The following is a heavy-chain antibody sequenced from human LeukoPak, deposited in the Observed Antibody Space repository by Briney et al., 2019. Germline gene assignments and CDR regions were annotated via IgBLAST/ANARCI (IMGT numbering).Heavy chain of an antibody. V-gene: IGHV4-59*08. CDR2: IYYSGST. D-gene: IGHD3-10*01. CDR3: ARTTDSITMVRAPLGWFDP. CDR1: GDSISSYY. Sequence: SETLSLTCTVSGDSISSYYWSWIRQPPGKGLEWIGYIYYSGSTKYNPSLKSRVTISVDTSKNQFSLKLSSVTAADTAVYYCARTTDSITMVRAPLGWFDPWGQGTLVTVSS. J-gene: IGHJ5*02.